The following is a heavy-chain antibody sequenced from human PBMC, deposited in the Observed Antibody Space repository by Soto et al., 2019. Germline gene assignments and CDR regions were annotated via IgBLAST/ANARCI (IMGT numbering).Heavy chain of an antibody. V-gene: IGHV1-69*13. J-gene: IGHJ5*02. Sequence: SVNVSCKASGGTFSSYTISWVRQAPGQGLEWMGGIIPIFGTANYAQKFQGRVTITADESTSTAYMELSSLRSEDTAVYYCARGEEEGFRHHNWFDPWGQGTLVTVSS. CDR2: IIPIFGTA. D-gene: IGHD1-26*01. CDR1: GGTFSSYT. CDR3: ARGEEEGFRHHNWFDP.